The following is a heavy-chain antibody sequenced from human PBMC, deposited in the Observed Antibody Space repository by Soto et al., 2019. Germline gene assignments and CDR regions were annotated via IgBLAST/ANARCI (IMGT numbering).Heavy chain of an antibody. CDR2: IHRSGNI. V-gene: IGHV4-34*01. CDR3: ARGSDSAWELLWV. Sequence: SETLSLTCPVSGGPLSGYFWSWIRQPPGKGLEWIGEIHRSGNINYNPSLWSRVTISADASNSQFSLKLTSVTAADTAVYYCARGSDSAWELLWVWGQGTPVTVSS. D-gene: IGHD1-26*01. J-gene: IGHJ4*02. CDR1: GGPLSGYF.